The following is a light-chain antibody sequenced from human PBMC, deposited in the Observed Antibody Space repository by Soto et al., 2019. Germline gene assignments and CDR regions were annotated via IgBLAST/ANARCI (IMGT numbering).Light chain of an antibody. J-gene: IGLJ3*02. CDR2: EVS. CDR3: SSYTRSSTGV. CDR1: SSDVGGYNY. Sequence: QSALTQPASVSGSPGQSITISCTGTSSDVGGYNYVSWYQQHPGKAPKLRIYEVSNRPSGVSNRFSGSKSGNTASLTISGLQAEDEADYYCSSYTRSSTGVFGGGTKLTVL. V-gene: IGLV2-14*01.